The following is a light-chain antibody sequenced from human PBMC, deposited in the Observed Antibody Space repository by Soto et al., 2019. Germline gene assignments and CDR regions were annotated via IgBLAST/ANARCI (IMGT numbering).Light chain of an antibody. V-gene: IGKV3-11*01. Sequence: EIVLTQSPGTLSLSPGERATLSFSASQSVSSYLAWYQQKPGQAPRLLIYDASNRATGIPARFSGSGSGTDFTLTISSLEPEDFAVYYCQQRSNWPPWTFGQGTKVDIK. CDR1: QSVSSY. CDR3: QQRSNWPPWT. CDR2: DAS. J-gene: IGKJ1*01.